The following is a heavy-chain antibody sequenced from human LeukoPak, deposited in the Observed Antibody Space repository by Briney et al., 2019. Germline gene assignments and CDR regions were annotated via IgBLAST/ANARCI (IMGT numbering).Heavy chain of an antibody. CDR1: GGSVSSGTYY. J-gene: IGHJ3*02. V-gene: IGHV4-61*01. CDR3: TRSTNLEAFDI. D-gene: IGHD2-8*01. Sequence: SETLSLTCTVSGGSVSSGTYYWSWIRQPPGKGLEWIGYIYYSGSTNYNPSLKSRVTISVDTSKNQCSLKLSSVTTADTAVYYCTRSTNLEAFDIWGQGTMATVSS. CDR2: IYYSGST.